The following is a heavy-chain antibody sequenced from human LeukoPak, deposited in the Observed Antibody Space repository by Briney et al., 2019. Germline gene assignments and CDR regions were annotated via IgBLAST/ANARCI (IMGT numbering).Heavy chain of an antibody. Sequence: ASVKVSCKASGYTFTDQWIHWVRQAPGQGLEWVGWINPNSGGTNYAETFEGRIAMTTDTSINTAYMEMNRLTSDDTAVYYCARARSSLRLYHFDYWGQGTLVTVSS. V-gene: IGHV1-2*02. CDR2: INPNSGGT. J-gene: IGHJ4*02. CDR3: ARARSSLRLYHFDY. D-gene: IGHD6-13*01. CDR1: GYTFTDQW.